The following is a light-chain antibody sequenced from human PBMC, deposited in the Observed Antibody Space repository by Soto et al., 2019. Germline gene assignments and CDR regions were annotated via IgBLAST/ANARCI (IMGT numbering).Light chain of an antibody. CDR3: QQLTNWPPYA. J-gene: IGKJ2*01. CDR2: DAS. Sequence: EIVLTQSPATLSLSPGERATLSCRASRSVGTSLAWYQQKPGQAPRLLIYDASNRATDFPARFSGSGSGTDFTLTISSLEPEDFAVYYCQQLTNWPPYAYGQGTKLEIK. CDR1: RSVGTS. V-gene: IGKV3-11*01.